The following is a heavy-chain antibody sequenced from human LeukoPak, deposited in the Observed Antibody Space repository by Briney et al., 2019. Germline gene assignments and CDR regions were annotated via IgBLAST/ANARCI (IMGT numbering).Heavy chain of an antibody. D-gene: IGHD3-22*01. CDR1: GGSISSYY. V-gene: IGHV4-59*08. CDR2: IYYSGST. J-gene: IGHJ3*02. CDR3: ARRVSYDSSGYYWNAFDI. Sequence: SETLSLTCTVSGGSISSYYWSWIRQPPGKGLEWIGYIYYSGSTNYNPSLKSRATISVDTSKNQFSLKLSSVTAADTAVYYCARRVSYDSSGYYWNAFDIWGQGTMVTVSS.